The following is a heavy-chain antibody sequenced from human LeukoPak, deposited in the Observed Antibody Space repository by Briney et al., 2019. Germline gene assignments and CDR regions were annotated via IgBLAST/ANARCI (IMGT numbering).Heavy chain of an antibody. D-gene: IGHD3-9*01. CDR1: GFTFSNYA. CDR2: IRFDGSNE. J-gene: IGHJ4*02. V-gene: IGHV3-30*02. Sequence: PGGSLRLSCAASGFTFSNYAMHWVRQAPGKGLEWVAFIRFDGSNEYYADSVKGRFTLSRDNSKNTLSLQMNSLRAEDTAVYYCAKGADLRYFDWLHFDYWGQGTLVTVSS. CDR3: AKGADLRYFDWLHFDY.